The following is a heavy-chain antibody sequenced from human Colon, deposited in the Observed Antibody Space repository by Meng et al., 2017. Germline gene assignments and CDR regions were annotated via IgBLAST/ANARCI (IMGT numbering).Heavy chain of an antibody. V-gene: IGHV3-11*01. J-gene: IGHJ4*02. Sequence: VELVGSGGGWVKPEGSGGLSCAAPGFTFSDDYMTWIRQAPGKGLEWLSYISGSGSSVYYAASVKGRITISRDNAKNSLYLQMNSLRAEDTAVYYCARGRYRSTHWGQGTLVTVSS. CDR1: GFTFSDDY. D-gene: IGHD2-2*02. CDR2: ISGSGSSV. CDR3: ARGRYRSTH.